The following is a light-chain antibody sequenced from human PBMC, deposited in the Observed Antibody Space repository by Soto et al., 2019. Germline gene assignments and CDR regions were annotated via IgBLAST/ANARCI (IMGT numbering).Light chain of an antibody. J-gene: IGKJ4*02. CDR3: QKSYRFPRT. V-gene: IGKV1-9*01. CDR2: AAS. Sequence: DIQLTQSPSFLSASVGDRVTITCRASQDISSFLAWYQQKEGKAPKLLIFAASTLQSGVPSRFRGSGSGTEFTLPISSLQPEDFSTYYCQKSYRFPRTFGRGTKVELK. CDR1: QDISSF.